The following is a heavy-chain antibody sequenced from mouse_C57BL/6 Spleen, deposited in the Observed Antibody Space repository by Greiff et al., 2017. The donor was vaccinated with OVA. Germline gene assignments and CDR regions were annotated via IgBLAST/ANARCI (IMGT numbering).Heavy chain of an antibody. D-gene: IGHD2-4*01. CDR2: ISSGGSYT. V-gene: IGHV5-6*02. J-gene: IGHJ2*01. CDR3: ARHAMSTTREGYYFDY. Sequence: EVMLVESGGDLVKPGGSLKLSCAASGFTFSSYGMSWVRQTPDKRLEWVATISSGGSYTYYPDSVKGRFTFSRDNAKNTLYLQMSRLKSEDTAMYYCARHAMSTTREGYYFDYWGQGTTLTVSS. CDR1: GFTFSSYG.